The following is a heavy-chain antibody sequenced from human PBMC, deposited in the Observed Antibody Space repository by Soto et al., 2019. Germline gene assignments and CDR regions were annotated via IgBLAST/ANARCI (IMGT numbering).Heavy chain of an antibody. J-gene: IGHJ3*02. CDR1: GFTFDDYT. D-gene: IGHD3-22*01. CDR3: AKVKEVVVIAAAFDI. Sequence: EVQLVESGGVVVQPGGSLRLSCAASGFTFDDYTMHWVRQAPGKGLEWVSLISWDGGSTYYADSVKGRFTISRDNSKNSLYLQMNSVRTEDIALYYCAKVKEVVVIAAAFDIWGQGTMVTVSS. V-gene: IGHV3-43*01. CDR2: ISWDGGST.